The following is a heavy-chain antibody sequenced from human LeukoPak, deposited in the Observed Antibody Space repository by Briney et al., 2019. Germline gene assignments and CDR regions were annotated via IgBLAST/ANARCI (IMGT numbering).Heavy chain of an antibody. CDR2: ISSSSSYT. CDR3: VREAYGGYAGFDH. J-gene: IGHJ4*02. V-gene: IGHV3-11*06. D-gene: IGHD4-17*01. CDR1: GFTFSDYY. Sequence: GESLRLSCAASGFTFSDYYMSWIRQAPGKGLEWVSYISSSSSYTNYADSVKGRFTISRDNAQNSLYLQMNSLRAEDTAVYYCVREAYGGYAGFDHWGQGTLVTASS.